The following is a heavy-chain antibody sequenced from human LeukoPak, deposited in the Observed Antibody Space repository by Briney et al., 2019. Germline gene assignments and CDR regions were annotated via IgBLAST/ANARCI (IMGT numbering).Heavy chain of an antibody. J-gene: IGHJ3*02. CDR3: ASGVTTVNDAFDI. CDR2: IYYSGST. CDR1: GGSISSGGYY. V-gene: IGHV4-31*03. Sequence: SQTLSLTCTVSGGSISSGGYYWSWIRQHPGKGLEWIGYIYYSGSTYYNPSLKSRVTISVVTSKNQFSLKLSSVTAADTAVYYCASGVTTVNDAFDIWGQGTMVTVSS. D-gene: IGHD4-17*01.